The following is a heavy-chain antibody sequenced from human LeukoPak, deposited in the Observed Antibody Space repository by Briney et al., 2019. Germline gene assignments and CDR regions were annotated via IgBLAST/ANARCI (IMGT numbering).Heavy chain of an antibody. D-gene: IGHD1-1*01. CDR1: GGSIRSY. Sequence: SETLSLTCTVSGGSIRSYWSWIRQPAGKGLEWIGRIYGSGSTDYNPSLKSRVTMSIDTSKNQFSLNLISVTAADTAVYYCARNGLETVPYYYYYMDVWGKGTTVTISS. V-gene: IGHV4-4*07. CDR3: ARNGLETVPYYYYYMDV. CDR2: IYGSGST. J-gene: IGHJ6*03.